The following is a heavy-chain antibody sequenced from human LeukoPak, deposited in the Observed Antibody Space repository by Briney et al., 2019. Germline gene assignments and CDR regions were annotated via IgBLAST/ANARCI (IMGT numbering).Heavy chain of an antibody. V-gene: IGHV1-8*01. CDR2: MNPNSCNT. Sequence: GASVKVSCKACGYIFTSYDINWLRQATGQELDWMGWMNPNSCNTGYAQKIKGRVTMARNTSISTAYMELSSLRSEDTAVYYCARAPPYTSYYGSGSSDNWFDPWGQGTLVTVSS. D-gene: IGHD3-10*01. J-gene: IGHJ5*02. CDR1: GYIFTSYD. CDR3: ARAPPYTSYYGSGSSDNWFDP.